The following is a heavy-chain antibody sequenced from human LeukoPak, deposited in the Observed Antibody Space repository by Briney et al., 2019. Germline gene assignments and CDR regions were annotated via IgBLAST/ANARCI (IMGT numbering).Heavy chain of an antibody. J-gene: IGHJ4*02. CDR2: IYYSGST. V-gene: IGHV4-39*01. Sequence: SETLSLTCTVSGGSISSSSYYWGWIRQPPGKGLEWIGSIYYSGSTYYNPSLKSRVTISVDTSKNQFSLKRSSVTAADTAVYYCARFDVVPAAIGYWGQGTLVTVSS. D-gene: IGHD2-2*01. CDR1: GGSISSSSYY. CDR3: ARFDVVPAAIGY.